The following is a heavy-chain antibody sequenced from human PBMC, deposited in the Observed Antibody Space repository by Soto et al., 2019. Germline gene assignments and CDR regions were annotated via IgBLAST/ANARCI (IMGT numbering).Heavy chain of an antibody. CDR1: GFTFSSYA. D-gene: IGHD3-22*01. Sequence: GGSLRLSCAASGFTFSSYAMSWVRQAPGKGLEWVSAISGSGGSTYYADSVKGRFTISRDNSKNTLYLQMNSLRAEDTAVYYCAKAYYDSSGYRDLNAFDIWGQGTMVTVSS. CDR3: AKAYYDSSGYRDLNAFDI. J-gene: IGHJ3*02. CDR2: ISGSGGST. V-gene: IGHV3-23*01.